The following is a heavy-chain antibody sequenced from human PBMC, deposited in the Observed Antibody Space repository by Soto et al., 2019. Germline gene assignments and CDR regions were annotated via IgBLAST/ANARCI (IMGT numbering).Heavy chain of an antibody. Sequence: SETLSLTCAVYGGSFSGYYWSWIRQPPGKGLEWIGEINHSGSTNYNPSLKSRVTISVDTSKNQFSLKLNSVDAADTAVYYCAKYRRTEAEGFTLDYWGRGTLVTAPQ. V-gene: IGHV4-34*01. CDR1: GGSFSGYY. J-gene: IGHJ4*02. CDR2: INHSGST. CDR3: AKYRRTEAEGFTLDY. D-gene: IGHD6-13*01.